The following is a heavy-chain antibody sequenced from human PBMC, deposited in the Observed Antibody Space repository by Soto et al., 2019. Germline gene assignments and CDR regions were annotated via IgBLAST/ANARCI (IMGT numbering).Heavy chain of an antibody. CDR3: ARDLVAARPGDNWFDP. V-gene: IGHV3-21*01. CDR2: ISSSSSYI. CDR1: GFTFSSYS. D-gene: IGHD6-6*01. Sequence: EVQLVESGGGLVKPGGSLRLSCAASGFTFSSYSMNWVRQAPGKGLEWVSSISSSSSYIYYADSVKGRFTISRDNAKNSLYLQMNSLRAEDTAVYYCARDLVAARPGDNWFDPWGQGTLVTVSS. J-gene: IGHJ5*02.